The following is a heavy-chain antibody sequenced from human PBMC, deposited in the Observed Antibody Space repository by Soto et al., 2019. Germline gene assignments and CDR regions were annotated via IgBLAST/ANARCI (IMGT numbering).Heavy chain of an antibody. J-gene: IGHJ4*02. V-gene: IGHV4-59*11. CDR2: SYYNGNT. D-gene: IGHD7-27*01. CDR3: TRANWYSEY. Sequence: QVQLQESGPGLVKPSETLSLTCTVSGGSISNHYWSWIRQPPGKGLEWIGYSYYNGNTNYNPSLKSRGTMSVDTSKNQISLKLSSVTAADTAVYYCTRANWYSEYWGQGTLVTVSS. CDR1: GGSISNHY.